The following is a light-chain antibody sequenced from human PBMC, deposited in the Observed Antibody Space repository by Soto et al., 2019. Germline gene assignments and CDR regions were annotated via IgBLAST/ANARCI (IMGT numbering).Light chain of an antibody. Sequence: DIQMTQSPSSLSASVGDRVTITCQASQDISNYLNWYQQKPGKAPKLLIYDASNLETGVPSRFSGSGSGTDFTLTISSLQPEDMSTYYCQQYDKLPSLTFGGGTKVEIK. V-gene: IGKV1-33*01. J-gene: IGKJ4*01. CDR2: DAS. CDR3: QQYDKLPSLT. CDR1: QDISNY.